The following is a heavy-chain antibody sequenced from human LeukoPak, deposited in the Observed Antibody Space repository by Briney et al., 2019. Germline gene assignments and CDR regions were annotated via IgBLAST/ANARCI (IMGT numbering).Heavy chain of an antibody. V-gene: IGHV3-23*01. CDR2: ISGSGGTL. CDR3: AKDFVAVTAIGMYYSDY. CDR1: GFTFSSYA. Sequence: GGSLRLSCAASGFTFSSYAMNWVRRTPGKGLEWVSSISGSGGTLYYADSVKGRFTISRDNSKNTFYLQMHSLRAEDTAIYYCAKDFVAVTAIGMYYSDYWGQGTLVTVSS. J-gene: IGHJ4*02. D-gene: IGHD2-21*02.